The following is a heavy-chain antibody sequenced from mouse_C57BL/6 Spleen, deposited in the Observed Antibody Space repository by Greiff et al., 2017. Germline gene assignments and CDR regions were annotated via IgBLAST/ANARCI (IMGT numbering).Heavy chain of an antibody. CDR3: ARRAAQGNYFDY. CDR1: GYTFTSYW. D-gene: IGHD3-2*02. J-gene: IGHJ2*01. Sequence: QVQLQQPGAELVKPGASVKLSCKASGYTFTSYWMHWVKQRPGQGLEWIGMIHPNSGSTNYNEKFKSKATLTVDKSSSTAYMQLSSLTSEDSAVYYCARRAAQGNYFDYWGQGTTLTVSS. CDR2: IHPNSGST. V-gene: IGHV1-64*01.